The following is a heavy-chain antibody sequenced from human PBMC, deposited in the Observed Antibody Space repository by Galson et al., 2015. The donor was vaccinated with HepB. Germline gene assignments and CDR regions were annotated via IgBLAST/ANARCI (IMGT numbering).Heavy chain of an antibody. CDR1: GFTFSNAW. V-gene: IGHV3-15*01. CDR3: TTALWFGEEDAFDI. CDR2: IKSKTDGGTT. Sequence: SLRLSCAASGFTFSNAWMSWVRQAPGKGLEWVGRIKSKTDGGTTDYAAPVKGRFTISRDDSKNTLYLQMNSLKTEGTAVYYCTTALWFGEEDAFDIWGQGTMVTVSS. D-gene: IGHD3-10*01. J-gene: IGHJ3*02.